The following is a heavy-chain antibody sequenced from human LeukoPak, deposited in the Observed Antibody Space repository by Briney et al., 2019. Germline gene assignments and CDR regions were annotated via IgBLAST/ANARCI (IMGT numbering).Heavy chain of an antibody. CDR1: GFIFSSYS. D-gene: IGHD1-14*01. Sequence: GSLRLSCAASGFIFSSYSMNWVRQAPGKGLERVSYISSSGSTIYYADSVKGRFTISRDNAKNSLYLQMNSLRAEDTAVYYCAREGVWMADTGEPRGYFDLWGRGTLVTVSS. J-gene: IGHJ2*01. CDR3: AREGVWMADTGEPRGYFDL. CDR2: ISSSGSTI. V-gene: IGHV3-48*04.